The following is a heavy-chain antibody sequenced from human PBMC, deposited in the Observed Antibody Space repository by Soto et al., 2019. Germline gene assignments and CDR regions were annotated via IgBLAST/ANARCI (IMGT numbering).Heavy chain of an antibody. J-gene: IGHJ2*01. Sequence: QVQLVESGGGVVQPGRSLRLSCAASGFTFSSYGMHWVRQAPGKGLEWVAVISYDGSNKYYADSVKGRFTISRDNSKNTLYLQMNSLRAEDTAVYYCAKDGAGEWELPYWYFDLWGRGPLVTVSS. D-gene: IGHD1-26*01. V-gene: IGHV3-30*18. CDR1: GFTFSSYG. CDR2: ISYDGSNK. CDR3: AKDGAGEWELPYWYFDL.